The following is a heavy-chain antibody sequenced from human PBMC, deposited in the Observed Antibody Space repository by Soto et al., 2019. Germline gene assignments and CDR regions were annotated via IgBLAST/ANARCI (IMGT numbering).Heavy chain of an antibody. J-gene: IGHJ4*02. V-gene: IGHV3-7*03. CDR1: GFTFSSDC. CDR3: AIGVRAYYYISSSYYLEY. D-gene: IGHD3-10*01. Sequence: LGLSCAASGFTFSSDCISGVRQAPVKGGAWVANIKQDGSEKYYVDSVKGRFTISRDNAKNSLYLQMNSLRAEDTVVYYCAIGVRAYYYISSSYYLEYWGQGSLV. CDR2: IKQDGSEK.